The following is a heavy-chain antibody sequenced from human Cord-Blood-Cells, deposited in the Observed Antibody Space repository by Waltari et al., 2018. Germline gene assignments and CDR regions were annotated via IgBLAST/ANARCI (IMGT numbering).Heavy chain of an antibody. V-gene: IGHV4-34*01. CDR3: ARGPPPSSGGSCFDY. CDR1: GGSFSGYY. J-gene: IGHJ4*02. Sequence: QVQLQQWGAGLLKPSETLSLTCAVYGGSFSGYYWSWIRQPPGKGLEWIGEINHRGSTNYNPSLKSRVTISVDTSNNQFSLKLSSVTAADTAVYYCARGPPPSSGGSCFDYWGQGTLVTVSS. D-gene: IGHD2-15*01. CDR2: INHRGST.